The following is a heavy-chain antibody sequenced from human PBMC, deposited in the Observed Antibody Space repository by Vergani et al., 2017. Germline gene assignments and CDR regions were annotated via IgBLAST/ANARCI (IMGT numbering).Heavy chain of an antibody. CDR1: GFTFSSYW. V-gene: IGHV3-7*01. Sequence: EVQLVESGGGMVQPGGSLRLSCAASGFTFSSYWMSWVRQVPGTGLEWVANIKQDGSEKYYVDSVKGRFTISRDNAKNSLYLQMNSLRAEDTTVYYCARMLIGGGQNWFDPWGQGTLVTVSS. CDR3: ARMLIGGGQNWFDP. D-gene: IGHD3-16*01. J-gene: IGHJ5*02. CDR2: IKQDGSEK.